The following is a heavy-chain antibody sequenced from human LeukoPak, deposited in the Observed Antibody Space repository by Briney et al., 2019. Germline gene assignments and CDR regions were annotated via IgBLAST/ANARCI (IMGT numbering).Heavy chain of an antibody. CDR2: VKQDGNEK. Sequence: PGGSLRLSCAASGFTFRSYWMSWVRQAPGRGLDWVATVKQDGNEKHYVDPVKGRFTISRDNAENSLYLQMNSLRAEDTAVYYCARLGGETTRFDLWGQGALVTVSS. CDR1: GFTFRSYW. J-gene: IGHJ4*02. CDR3: ARLGGETTRFDL. D-gene: IGHD3-16*01. V-gene: IGHV3-7*01.